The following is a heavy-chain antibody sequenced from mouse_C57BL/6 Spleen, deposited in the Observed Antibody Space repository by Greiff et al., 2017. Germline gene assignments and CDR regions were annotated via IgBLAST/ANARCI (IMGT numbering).Heavy chain of an antibody. CDR1: GYTFTSYW. CDR3: ARHYYGSSDGYFDV. Sequence: VQLQQPGAELVKPGASVKLSCKASGYTFTSYWMHWVKQRPGQGLEWIGMIHPNSGSTNYNEKFKSKATLTVDKSSSTAYMQLSSLTSEDSAVYYCARHYYGSSDGYFDVWGTGTTVTVSS. D-gene: IGHD1-1*01. J-gene: IGHJ1*03. CDR2: IHPNSGST. V-gene: IGHV1-64*01.